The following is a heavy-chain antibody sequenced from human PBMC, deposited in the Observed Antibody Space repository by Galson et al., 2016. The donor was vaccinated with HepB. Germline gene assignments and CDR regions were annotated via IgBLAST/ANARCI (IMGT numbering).Heavy chain of an antibody. CDR3: ATEGGDSDYLGSDNPGGAFDI. CDR1: GFAVANKF. V-gene: IGHV3-66*01. D-gene: IGHD3-10*01. J-gene: IGHJ3*02. CDR2: IYIGGHR. Sequence: SLRLSCAASGFAVANKFVSWVRQAPGTGLEWVSNIYIGGHRRYADSVKGRFTISRDNSENTAYLQMTSLRVEDTALYYCATEGGDSDYLGSDNPGGAFDIWGHGTMVTVSS.